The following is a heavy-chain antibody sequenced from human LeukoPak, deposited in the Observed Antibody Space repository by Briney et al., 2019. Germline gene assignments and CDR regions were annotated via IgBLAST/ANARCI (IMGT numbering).Heavy chain of an antibody. J-gene: IGHJ4*02. CDR2: IDSSSSHI. CDR1: GFTFSSYS. V-gene: IGHV3-21*01. Sequence: GGSLRLSCAASGFTFSSYSMIWVRQAPGKGLEGVSSIDSSSSHIYYADSLKGRFTISRDNAKNSLYLQMNSLRAEDTAVYYCARAQKLIGEFDYWGQGTLVTVSS. D-gene: IGHD3-10*01. CDR3: ARAQKLIGEFDY.